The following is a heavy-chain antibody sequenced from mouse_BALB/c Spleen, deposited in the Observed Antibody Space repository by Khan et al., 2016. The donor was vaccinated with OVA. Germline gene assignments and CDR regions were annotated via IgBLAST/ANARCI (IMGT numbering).Heavy chain of an antibody. CDR2: IWSGGST. J-gene: IGHJ3*01. V-gene: IGHV2-2*02. CDR3: ARLGRYDAY. D-gene: IGHD2-14*01. Sequence: QVQLKQSGPGLVQPSQSLSITCTVSVFSLTSYGVHWVRQSPGKGLEWLGVIWSGGSTDYNAAFISRLSISKDNSKSQVFFKMNSLQANDTAIYYCARLGRYDAYWGQGTLVTVSA. CDR1: VFSLTSYG.